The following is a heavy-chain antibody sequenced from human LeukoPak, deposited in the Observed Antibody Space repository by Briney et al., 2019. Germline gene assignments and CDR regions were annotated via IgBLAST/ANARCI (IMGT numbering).Heavy chain of an antibody. Sequence: PGGSLRLSCAASGFTFSSYSMNWVRQAPGKGLEWVSSISSSSSYIYYADSVKGRFTISRDNAKNSLYLQVNSLRAEDTAVYYCARGDSSSWSYSDYWGQGTLVTVSS. CDR1: GFTFSSYS. D-gene: IGHD6-13*01. J-gene: IGHJ4*02. V-gene: IGHV3-21*01. CDR3: ARGDSSSWSYSDY. CDR2: ISSSSSYI.